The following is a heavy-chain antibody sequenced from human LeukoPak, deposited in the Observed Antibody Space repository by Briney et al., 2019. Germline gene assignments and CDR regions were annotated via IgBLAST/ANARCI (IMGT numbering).Heavy chain of an antibody. D-gene: IGHD3-3*01. CDR3: ASNDFWSGYYYFDY. V-gene: IGHV4-34*01. CDR1: SGSFSVYY. Sequence: SETLSLTCAVYSGSFSVYYWSWIRQPPGKGLEWIGEINHSGSTNYNPSLKSRVTISVDTSKNQFSLKLSSVTAADTAVYYCASNDFWSGYYYFDYWGQGTLVTVSS. J-gene: IGHJ4*02. CDR2: INHSGST.